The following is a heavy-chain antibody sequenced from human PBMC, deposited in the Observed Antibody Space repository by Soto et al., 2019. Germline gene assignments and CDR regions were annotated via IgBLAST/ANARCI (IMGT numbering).Heavy chain of an antibody. V-gene: IGHV6-1*01. Sequence: SETLSLTCAISGDSVSSNSAAWNWIRQSPSRGLEWLGRTYYRSKWYNDYAVSVKSRITINPDTSKNQFSLQLNSVTPEDTAVYYCARGLPYYDFWSGYKGGMDVWGQGTTVTVSS. CDR2: TYYRSKWYN. CDR1: GDSVSSNSAA. CDR3: ARGLPYYDFWSGYKGGMDV. D-gene: IGHD3-3*01. J-gene: IGHJ6*02.